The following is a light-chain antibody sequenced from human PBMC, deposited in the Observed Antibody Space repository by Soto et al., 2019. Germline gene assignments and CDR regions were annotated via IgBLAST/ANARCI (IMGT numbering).Light chain of an antibody. J-gene: IGKJ2*01. CDR1: QSLSSF. CDR3: QDYGTSPYT. V-gene: IGKV3-20*01. Sequence: EIVLTQSPGTLSLSPGERATFSCRASQSLSSFFAWYQQRPGQPPKLLIYGTSTRATGVPDRFIGGGSGRDFTLTITRLEPDDSAVYFCQDYGTSPYTFGQGTKLDI. CDR2: GTS.